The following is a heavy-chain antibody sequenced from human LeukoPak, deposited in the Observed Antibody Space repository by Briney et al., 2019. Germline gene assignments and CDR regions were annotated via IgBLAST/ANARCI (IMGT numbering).Heavy chain of an antibody. D-gene: IGHD3-22*01. Sequence: GASVTVSCTASGYTFTGYYMHWVRQAPGQGLEWMGWINPNSGGTNYAQKFQGRVTMTRDTSISTAYMELSRLRSDDTAVYYCARVGYYDSPFDYWGQGTLVTVSS. V-gene: IGHV1-2*02. CDR2: INPNSGGT. J-gene: IGHJ4*02. CDR3: ARVGYYDSPFDY. CDR1: GYTFTGYY.